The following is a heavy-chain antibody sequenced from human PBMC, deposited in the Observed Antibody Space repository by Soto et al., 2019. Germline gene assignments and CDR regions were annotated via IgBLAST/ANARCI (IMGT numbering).Heavy chain of an antibody. CDR3: ARDLSVYGDYEKDYYYYGMDV. CDR1: GGSISSGDYY. CDR2: IYYSGGT. Sequence: SETLSLTCTVSGGSISSGDYYWSWIRQAPGKGLEWIGYIYYSGGTYYNPSLKSRVTISVDTSKNQFSLKLSSVTAADTAVYYCARDLSVYGDYEKDYYYYGMDVWGQGTTVTVSS. J-gene: IGHJ6*02. V-gene: IGHV4-30-4*01. D-gene: IGHD4-17*01.